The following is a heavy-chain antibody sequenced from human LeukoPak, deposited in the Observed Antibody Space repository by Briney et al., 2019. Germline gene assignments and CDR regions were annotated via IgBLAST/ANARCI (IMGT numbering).Heavy chain of an antibody. Sequence: PGGSLRLSCAASGFTFSSYAMSWVRQAPGKGLEWVSAVSGSGGSTYYADSVKGRFSISRDNSKNTLYLQMNSLRAEDTAVYYCAKGMVRGVIKIDAFDIWGQGTMVTVSS. CDR1: GFTFSSYA. V-gene: IGHV3-23*01. J-gene: IGHJ3*02. CDR2: VSGSGGST. CDR3: AKGMVRGVIKIDAFDI. D-gene: IGHD3-10*01.